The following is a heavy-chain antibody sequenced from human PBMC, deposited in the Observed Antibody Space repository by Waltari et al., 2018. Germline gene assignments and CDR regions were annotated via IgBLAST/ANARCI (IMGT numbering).Heavy chain of an antibody. V-gene: IGHV1-69*05. CDR2: IIPIFGTA. CDR3: ASGAGDMYAFDI. J-gene: IGHJ3*02. D-gene: IGHD7-27*01. Sequence: QVQLVQSGAEVKKPGSSVKVSCKASGATFISYAIRWLRQAPGQGLEWMGGIIPIFGTANYAQKFQGRVTITTDESTSTAYMELSSLRSEDTAVYYCASGAGDMYAFDIWGQGTMVTVSS. CDR1: GATFISYA.